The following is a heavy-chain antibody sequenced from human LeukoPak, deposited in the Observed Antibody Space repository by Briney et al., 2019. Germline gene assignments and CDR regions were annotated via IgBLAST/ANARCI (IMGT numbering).Heavy chain of an antibody. CDR3: ATRGYSYGYPDY. CDR2: ISANSGST. J-gene: IGHJ4*02. Sequence: GGSLRLSCAASGFTFRSYAVSWVRQAPGKGLGWVSTISANSGSTYYADSVKGRFTISRDNSKNTLYLQMNSLRVEDTAVYYCATRGYSYGYPDYWGQGILVIVSS. CDR1: GFTFRSYA. V-gene: IGHV3-23*01. D-gene: IGHD5-18*01.